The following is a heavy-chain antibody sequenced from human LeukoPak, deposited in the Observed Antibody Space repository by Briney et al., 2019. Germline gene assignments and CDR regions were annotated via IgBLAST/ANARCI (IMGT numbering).Heavy chain of an antibody. CDR2: ISSSGSNI. V-gene: IGHV3-21*01. CDR1: GFTFSSYS. J-gene: IGHJ4*02. D-gene: IGHD4-17*01. Sequence: GGSLRLSCAASGFTFSSYSMNWVRQAPGKGLEWVSSISSSGSNIYYADSVKGRFTISRDNAKNSLYLQMNSLRAEDMAVYYCATNSTVTRVGFDYWGKGTLVTVSS. CDR3: ATNSTVTRVGFDY.